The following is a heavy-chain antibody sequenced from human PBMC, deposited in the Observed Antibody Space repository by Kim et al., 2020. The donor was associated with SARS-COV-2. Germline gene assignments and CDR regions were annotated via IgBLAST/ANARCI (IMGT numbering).Heavy chain of an antibody. Sequence: ASVKVSCKASGYIFTTYYIYWVRQAPGQGLEWMGMINASGGSTRFAQKFQGRLTMTRATSTSTVYMELSSLRSEDTAAYYCARAGGSSPPFYYYYSMDVW. CDR2: INASGGST. V-gene: IGHV1-46*01. CDR1: GYIFTTYY. D-gene: IGHD6-6*01. CDR3: ARAGGSSPPFYYYYSMDV. J-gene: IGHJ6*03.